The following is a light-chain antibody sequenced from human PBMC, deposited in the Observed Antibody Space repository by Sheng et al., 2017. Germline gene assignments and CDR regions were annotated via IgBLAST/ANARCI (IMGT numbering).Light chain of an antibody. Sequence: EIVLTQSPGTLSLSPGERATLSCRASQSVSNRYLAWYQQKSGQAPRRLIFGASXRATGIPDRFSGSGSGTASLSPSADWSLKDFAVYYCQQYGRSPRTFGQGTKVEVK. CDR2: GAS. V-gene: IGKV3-20*01. CDR3: QQYGRSPRT. J-gene: IGKJ1*01. CDR1: QSVSNRY.